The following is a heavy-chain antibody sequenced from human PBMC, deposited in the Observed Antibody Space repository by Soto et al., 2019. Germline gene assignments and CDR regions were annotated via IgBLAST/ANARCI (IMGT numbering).Heavy chain of an antibody. D-gene: IGHD3-10*01. CDR3: VREGWPFDY. Sequence: EVQLVESGGGLVQPGGSLRLSCAASGFTFSSYSMNWVRQAPGKGLEWVSYFSSSSGTIYYADSVKGRFTISRDNAKNSLYLQMNSLRDADTAVYYCVREGWPFDYWGQGTLVTVSS. J-gene: IGHJ4*02. V-gene: IGHV3-48*02. CDR2: FSSSSGTI. CDR1: GFTFSSYS.